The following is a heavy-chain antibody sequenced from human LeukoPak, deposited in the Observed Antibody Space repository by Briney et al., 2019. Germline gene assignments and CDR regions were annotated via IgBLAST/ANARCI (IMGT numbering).Heavy chain of an antibody. CDR1: GYTFTSYG. J-gene: IGHJ6*03. V-gene: IGHV1-18*01. Sequence: ASVKVSCKASGYTFTSYGISWVRQAPGQGLEWMGWISAYNGNTNYAQKLQGRVTMTEDTSTDTAYMELSSLRSEDTAVYYCATAPSDEHYYYYMDVWGKGTTVTVSS. CDR3: ATAPSDEHYYYYMDV. CDR2: ISAYNGNT.